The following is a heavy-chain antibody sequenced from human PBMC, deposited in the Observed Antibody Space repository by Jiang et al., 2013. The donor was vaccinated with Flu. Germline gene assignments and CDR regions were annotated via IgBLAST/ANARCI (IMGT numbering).Heavy chain of an antibody. D-gene: IGHD2-2*01. Sequence: KPTQTLTLTCSFSGLSLSANGEAFVWIRQPPGKALEWLALTYWNDDERYSPSLQHRLTITKDTSENQLILTLTNVDLADTGTYYCARMMSTTTTGYFDIWGRGSPVTV. CDR1: GLSLSANGEA. CDR3: ARMMSTTTTGYFDI. J-gene: IGHJ2*01. CDR2: TYWNDDE. V-gene: IGHV2-5*01.